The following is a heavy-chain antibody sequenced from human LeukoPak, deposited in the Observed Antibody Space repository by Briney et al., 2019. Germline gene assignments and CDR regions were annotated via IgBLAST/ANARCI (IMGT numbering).Heavy chain of an antibody. J-gene: IGHJ3*02. V-gene: IGHV3-30-3*01. Sequence: SGGSLRLSCAASGFTFSSYAMHWVRQAPGKGLEWVAVISYDGSNKYYADSVKGRFTISRDNSKNTLYLQMNSLRAEDTAVYYCARENSGSYYDAFDIWGQGTMVTVSS. CDR1: GFTFSSYA. CDR2: ISYDGSNK. CDR3: ARENSGSYYDAFDI. D-gene: IGHD1-26*01.